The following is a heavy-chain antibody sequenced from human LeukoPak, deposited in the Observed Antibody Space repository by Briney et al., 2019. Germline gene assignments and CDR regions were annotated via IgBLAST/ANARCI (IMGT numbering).Heavy chain of an antibody. CDR2: TYYRSKWYT. Sequence: SQTLSLTCAISGDSVSSNSAAWTWIRQSPSSGLEWLGRTYYRSKWYTDYAVSVTSRITINPDTSKNRSSLQLNSVTPEDTAVYYCARARSGSYPDFWGQGTLVTVSS. CDR1: GDSVSSNSAA. D-gene: IGHD1-26*01. J-gene: IGHJ4*02. CDR3: ARARSGSYPDF. V-gene: IGHV6-1*01.